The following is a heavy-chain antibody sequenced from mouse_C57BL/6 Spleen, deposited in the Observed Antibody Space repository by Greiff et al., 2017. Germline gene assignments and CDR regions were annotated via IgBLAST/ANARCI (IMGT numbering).Heavy chain of an antibody. CDR2: ISYDGSN. CDR3: ARGAYYDYAAYAMDY. Sequence: VQLKESGPGLVKPSQSLSLTCSVTGYSITSGYYWNWIRQFPGNKLEWMGYISYDGSNNYNPSLKNRISITRDTSKNQFFLKLNSVTTEDTATYYCARGAYYDYAAYAMDYWGQGTSVTVSS. D-gene: IGHD2-4*01. V-gene: IGHV3-6*01. J-gene: IGHJ4*01. CDR1: GYSITSGYY.